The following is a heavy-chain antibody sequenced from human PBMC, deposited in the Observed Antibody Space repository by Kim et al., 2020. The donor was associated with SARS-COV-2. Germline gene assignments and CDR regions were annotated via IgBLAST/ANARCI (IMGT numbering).Heavy chain of an antibody. V-gene: IGHV3-7*01. CDR1: GLAFNNNW. Sequence: GGSLRLSCAASGLAFNNNWMSWLRQTPGKGPEWVAHIKPDGSETYYGDSVKGRFTISRDNTKNSLFLQMNGLKVEDTAVHHCARPSITEGVDYWGQGTLVTVSS. CDR3: ARPSITEGVDY. CDR2: IKPDGSET. J-gene: IGHJ4*02. D-gene: IGHD6-6*01.